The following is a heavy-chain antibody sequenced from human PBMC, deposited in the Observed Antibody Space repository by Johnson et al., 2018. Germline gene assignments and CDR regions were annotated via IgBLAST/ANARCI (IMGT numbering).Heavy chain of an antibody. CDR2: IIPMFSTA. J-gene: IGHJ6*02. CDR3: ARAGVDTSAGTYYYGFDV. V-gene: IGHV1-69*12. D-gene: IGHD3-10*01. CDR1: GGTFNSNS. Sequence: QVQLVQSGAEVKKPGSSVKVSCKASGGTFNSNSINWVRQAPGQGLEWMGGIIPMFSTANYAQKFQGRGTISADPITRTDYMDQSNQRSEDTAVYYCARAGVDTSAGTYYYGFDVWGQGSTVTVSS.